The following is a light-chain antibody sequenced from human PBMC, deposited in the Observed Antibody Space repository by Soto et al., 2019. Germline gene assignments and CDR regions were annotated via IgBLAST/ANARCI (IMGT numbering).Light chain of an antibody. V-gene: IGLV2-14*01. CDR3: SSYSSSATLYV. Sequence: QSAPTQPASVSGSPGQSISISCTGTSSDIGGSKYVSWYQQHPGTAPKLLIYEVTYRPSGVSDRFSGSKSGNTASLTVSGLQAEDEADYYCSSYSSSATLYVFGTGTKLTVL. CDR2: EVT. J-gene: IGLJ1*01. CDR1: SSDIGGSKY.